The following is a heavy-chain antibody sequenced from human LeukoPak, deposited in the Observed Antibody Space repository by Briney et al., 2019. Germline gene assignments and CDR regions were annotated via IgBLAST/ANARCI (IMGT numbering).Heavy chain of an antibody. CDR3: ARGRTVTNDSDL. CDR1: GYTFAVYY. V-gene: IGHV1-46*01. J-gene: IGHJ2*01. CDR2: FNPSGDTT. D-gene: IGHD4-11*01. Sequence: ASVKVSCKASGYTFAVYYIHWVRQAPGQGLEWMGIFNPSGDTTSYAQKFQGRVTVTRDTSTSTVYMELSSLRSEDTALYYCARGRTVTNDSDLWGRGTLVTVSS.